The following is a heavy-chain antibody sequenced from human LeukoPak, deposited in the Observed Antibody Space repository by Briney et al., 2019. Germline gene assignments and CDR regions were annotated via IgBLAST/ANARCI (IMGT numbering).Heavy chain of an antibody. V-gene: IGHV4-34*01. J-gene: IGHJ5*02. CDR2: INHSGST. CDR1: GGSFSGYY. Sequence: PSETLSLTCAVYGGSFSGYYWSWIRQPPGKGLEWIGEINHSGSTNYNPSLKSRVTISVDTSKNQFSLKLSSVTAADTAVYYCASWSVATGYNRFDPWGQGTLVTVSS. D-gene: IGHD5-12*01. CDR3: ASWSVATGYNRFDP.